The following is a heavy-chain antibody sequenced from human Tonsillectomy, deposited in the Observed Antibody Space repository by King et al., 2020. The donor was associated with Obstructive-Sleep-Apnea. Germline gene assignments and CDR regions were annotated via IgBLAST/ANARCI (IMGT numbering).Heavy chain of an antibody. CDR3: ARVEVSGSYHPRSYWYFDL. D-gene: IGHD1-26*01. V-gene: IGHV3-30*04. CDR2: ISYDGSNK. CDR1: GFTFSSYA. J-gene: IGHJ2*01. Sequence: VQLVESGGGVVQPGRSLRLSCAASGFTFSSYAMHWVRQAPGKGLEWVAVISYDGSNKYYADSVKGRFTISRDNSKNTLYLQMNSLRAEDTAVYYCARVEVSGSYHPRSYWYFDLWGRGTLVTVSS.